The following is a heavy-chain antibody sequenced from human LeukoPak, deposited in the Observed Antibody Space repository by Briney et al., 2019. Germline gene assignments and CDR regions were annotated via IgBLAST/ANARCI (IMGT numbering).Heavy chain of an antibody. CDR1: GFTFSSYA. D-gene: IGHD3-9*01. V-gene: IGHV3-30*04. CDR3: AGLPLLRYFDWLLKSDAFDI. J-gene: IGHJ3*02. CDR2: ISYDGSNK. Sequence: PGGSLRLSCAASGFTFSSYAMHWVRQAPGKGLEWVAVISYDGSNKYYADSVKGRFTISRDNSKNTLYLQMNSLRAEDTAVYYCAGLPLLRYFDWLLKSDAFDIWGQGTMVTVSS.